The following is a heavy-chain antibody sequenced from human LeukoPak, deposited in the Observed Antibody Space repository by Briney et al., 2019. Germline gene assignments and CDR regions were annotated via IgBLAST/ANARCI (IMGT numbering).Heavy chain of an antibody. CDR1: GFTFSSYE. Sequence: GGSLRLSCAASGFTFSSYEMNWVRQAPGKGLEWVSYISSSGSTIYYADSVKGRFTISRDNAKNSLYLQMNSLRAEDTAVYYCARVGSAGWFDPWGQGTLVTVSS. CDR2: ISSSGSTI. J-gene: IGHJ5*02. V-gene: IGHV3-48*03. D-gene: IGHD2-15*01. CDR3: ARVGSAGWFDP.